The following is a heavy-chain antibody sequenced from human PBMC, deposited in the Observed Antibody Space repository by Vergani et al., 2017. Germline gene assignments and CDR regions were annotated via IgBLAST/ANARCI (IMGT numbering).Heavy chain of an antibody. CDR3: ARDFYSGVGATPGDAFDI. Sequence: EVQLVESGGGLVQPGGSLRLSCAASGFTFSSYEMNWVRQAPGKGLEWVSYISSSGSTIYYADSVKGRFTISRDNAKNSLYLQMNSLRAEDTAVYYCARDFYSGVGATPGDAFDIWGQGTMVTVSS. J-gene: IGHJ3*02. D-gene: IGHD1-26*01. V-gene: IGHV3-48*03. CDR1: GFTFSSYE. CDR2: ISSSGSTI.